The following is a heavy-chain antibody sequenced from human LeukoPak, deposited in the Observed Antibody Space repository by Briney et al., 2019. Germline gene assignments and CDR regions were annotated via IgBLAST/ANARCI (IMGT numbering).Heavy chain of an antibody. J-gene: IGHJ4*02. D-gene: IGHD4-17*01. Sequence: LETLSLTCTVSGGSISSHYWGWIRQPPGKGLEWIGSIYYSGSTYYNPSLKSRVTISVDTSKNQFSLKLSSVTAADTAVYYCARRLRSYFDYWGQGTLVTVSS. CDR3: ARRLRSYFDY. V-gene: IGHV4-39*01. CDR1: GGSISSHY. CDR2: IYYSGST.